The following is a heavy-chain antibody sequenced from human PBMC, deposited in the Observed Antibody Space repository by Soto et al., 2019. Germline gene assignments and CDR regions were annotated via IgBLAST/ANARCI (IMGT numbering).Heavy chain of an antibody. V-gene: IGHV3-30*18. Sequence: GGSLRLSCATSGFTFSSYWMHWVRQAPGKGLEWVAVITNDGSSTNYAGSVKGRFTISRDNSKNTLYLQMNSLRAEDTAVYYCAKEEIVTGYYYYGMDVWGQGTTVTVSS. CDR2: ITNDGSST. J-gene: IGHJ6*02. CDR1: GFTFSSYW. D-gene: IGHD3-22*01. CDR3: AKEEIVTGYYYYGMDV.